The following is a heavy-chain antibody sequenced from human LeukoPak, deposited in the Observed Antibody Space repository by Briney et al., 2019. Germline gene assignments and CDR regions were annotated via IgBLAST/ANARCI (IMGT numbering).Heavy chain of an antibody. V-gene: IGHV3-15*01. J-gene: IGHJ6*03. CDR2: IKSKTDGGTT. CDR1: GLTFSRHA. CDR3: TTVISYYGDYSYYYYMDV. Sequence: GGSLRLSCVASGLTFSRHAMTRVRQAPGKGLEWVGRIKSKTDGGTTDYAAPVKGRFTISRDDTKNTLYLQMNSLKTEDTAVYYCTTVISYYGDYSYYYYMDVWGKGTTVTVSS. D-gene: IGHD4-17*01.